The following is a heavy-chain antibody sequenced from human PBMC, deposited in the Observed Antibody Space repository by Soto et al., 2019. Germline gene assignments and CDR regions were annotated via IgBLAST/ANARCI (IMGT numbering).Heavy chain of an antibody. V-gene: IGHV1-18*01. Sequence: QVQLVQSGAEVKKPGASVKVSCKASGYTFTSYGISWVRQAPGQGLEWMGWISAYNGNTNYAQKLQGRVTMTTDTSTSTAYRELRSLRSDDTAVYYYARDPSEVRGVPTTFDYWGQGTLVTVSS. D-gene: IGHD3-10*01. CDR3: ARDPSEVRGVPTTFDY. J-gene: IGHJ4*02. CDR2: ISAYNGNT. CDR1: GYTFTSYG.